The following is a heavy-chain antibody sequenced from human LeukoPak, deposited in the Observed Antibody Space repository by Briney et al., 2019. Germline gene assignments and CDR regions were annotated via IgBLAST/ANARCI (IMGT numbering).Heavy chain of an antibody. CDR3: AASSGVTLGRF. V-gene: IGHV4-31*03. J-gene: IGHJ4*02. Sequence: SQTLSLTCTVSGDSISSGGYYWSWIRQHPGKGLEWIGNIYYSGSTYYNPSLKSRVTISVDTSKNQVSLKVTSLTAADTAVYYCAASSGVTLGRFWGQGALVTVSS. CDR1: GDSISSGGYY. CDR2: IYYSGST. D-gene: IGHD3-16*01.